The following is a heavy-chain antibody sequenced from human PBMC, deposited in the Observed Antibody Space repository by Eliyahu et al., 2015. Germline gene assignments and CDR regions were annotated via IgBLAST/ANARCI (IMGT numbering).Heavy chain of an antibody. J-gene: IGHJ4*02. D-gene: IGHD2-15*01. CDR1: EFTFSXYS. CDR3: ARVSGYCSGGSCYSPGDY. Sequence: EVQLVESGGGLVKPGGSLRLSCAASEFTFSXYSMNWVRQAPGKGLEWVSSISSSSSYIYYADSVKGRFTVSRDNAKNSLYLQMNSLRVDDTAVYYCARVSGYCSGGSCYSPGDYWGQGTLVTVSS. CDR2: ISSSSSYI. V-gene: IGHV3-21*02.